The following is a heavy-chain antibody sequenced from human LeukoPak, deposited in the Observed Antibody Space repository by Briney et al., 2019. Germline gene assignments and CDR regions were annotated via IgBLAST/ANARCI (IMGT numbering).Heavy chain of an antibody. V-gene: IGHV4-4*07. D-gene: IGHD1/OR15-1a*01. CDR1: GGSISSYY. CDR2: IYTSGST. CDR3: ARRMGNSDGNDAFDI. J-gene: IGHJ3*02. Sequence: SETLSLTCTVSGGSISSYYWSWIRQPAGKGLEWIGRIYTSGSTSYNPSLKSRVTMSVDTSKNQFSLELTSVTAADTALYYCARRMGNSDGNDAFDIWGQGTMVTVSS.